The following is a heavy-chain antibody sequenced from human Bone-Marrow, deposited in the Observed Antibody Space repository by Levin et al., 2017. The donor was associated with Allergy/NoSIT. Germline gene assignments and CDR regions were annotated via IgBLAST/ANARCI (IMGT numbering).Heavy chain of an antibody. CDR2: IWYDGINQ. J-gene: IGHJ5*02. CDR3: ARDLTPFWTGYYMGEPRPNWFDP. Sequence: GESLKISCVASGFSFSDYVMHWVRQAPGKGLEWVALIWYDGINQFYTDSLKGRFTISRDNSKNTLYLEMNSLRAEDTAVYYCARDLTPFWTGYYMGEPRPNWFDPWGQGTLVTVSS. D-gene: IGHD3/OR15-3a*01. CDR1: GFSFSDYV. V-gene: IGHV3-33*01.